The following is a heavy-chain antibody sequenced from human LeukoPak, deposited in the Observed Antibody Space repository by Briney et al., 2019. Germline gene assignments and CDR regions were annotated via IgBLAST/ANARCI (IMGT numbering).Heavy chain of an antibody. CDR2: INTNTGNP. Sequence: ASVKVSCKGSGYTFTSYAMNWVRQAPEQGLEWMGWINTNTGNPTYAQGFTGRFVFSLDTSVSTAYLQISSLKAEDTAVYYCARAHWDYYGSGSGYWGQGTLVTVSS. J-gene: IGHJ4*02. CDR1: GYTFTSYA. V-gene: IGHV7-4-1*02. CDR3: ARAHWDYYGSGSGY. D-gene: IGHD3-10*01.